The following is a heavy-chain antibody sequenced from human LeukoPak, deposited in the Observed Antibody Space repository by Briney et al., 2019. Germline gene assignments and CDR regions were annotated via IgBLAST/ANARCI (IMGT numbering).Heavy chain of an antibody. CDR2: ISLSGSYM. D-gene: IGHD5-12*01. J-gene: IGHJ4*02. Sequence: PGGSLRLSCAASGFTLSRFNMSWVRQAPGKGLEWVSFISLSGSYMYYADSVKGRFTITRDNGKNSLYLQMDSLRGEDTAVYYCARVNILEDTSTVDYWGQGTLVTVSS. CDR3: ARVNILEDTSTVDY. V-gene: IGHV3-21*06. CDR1: GFTLSRFN.